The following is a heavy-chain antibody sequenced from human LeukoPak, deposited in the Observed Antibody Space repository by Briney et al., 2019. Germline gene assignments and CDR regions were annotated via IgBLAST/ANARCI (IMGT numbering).Heavy chain of an antibody. CDR3: AKDWKTGTGGHYYYYMDV. J-gene: IGHJ6*03. V-gene: IGHV3-30*02. Sequence: GGSLRLSCAASGFTFSSYGMHWVRQAPGKGLEWVAFIRYDGSNKYYADSVKGRFTISRDNSKNTLYLQMNSLRAEDTAVYYCAKDWKTGTGGHYYYYMDVWGKGTTVTVSS. CDR2: IRYDGSNK. D-gene: IGHD1-1*01. CDR1: GFTFSSYG.